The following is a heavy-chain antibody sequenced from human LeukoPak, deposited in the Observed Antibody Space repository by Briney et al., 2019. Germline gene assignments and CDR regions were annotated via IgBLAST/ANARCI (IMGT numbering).Heavy chain of an antibody. CDR3: ARSDRPSSGSYRDFDY. D-gene: IGHD1-26*01. J-gene: IGHJ4*02. CDR1: GFTFSSYS. Sequence: GGSLRLSCAASGFTFSSYSMNWVRQAPGKGLEWVSYISSSSSTIYYADSVKGRFTISRDNAKDSLYLQMNSLRDEDTAVYYCARSDRPSSGSYRDFDYWGQGTLVTVSS. CDR2: ISSSSSTI. V-gene: IGHV3-48*02.